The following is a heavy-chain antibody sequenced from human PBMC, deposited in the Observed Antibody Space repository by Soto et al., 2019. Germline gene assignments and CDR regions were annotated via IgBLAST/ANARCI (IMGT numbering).Heavy chain of an antibody. CDR1: GFTFSSYA. D-gene: IGHD2-2*01. CDR3: AKHGSDIVVVPAARSNWFDP. V-gene: IGHV3-23*01. Sequence: GSLRLSCAASGFTFSSYAMSWVRQAPGKGLEWVSAISGSGGSTYYADSVKGRFTISRDNSKNTLYLQMNSLRAEDTAVYYCAKHGSDIVVVPAARSNWFDPWGQGTLVTVSS. J-gene: IGHJ5*02. CDR2: ISGSGGST.